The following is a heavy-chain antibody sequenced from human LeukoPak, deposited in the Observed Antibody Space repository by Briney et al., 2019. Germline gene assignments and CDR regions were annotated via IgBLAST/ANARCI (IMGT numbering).Heavy chain of an antibody. V-gene: IGHV3-48*01. CDR2: ISSSGSTI. CDR1: GFTFSSYN. J-gene: IGHJ6*03. CDR3: AKAGSRGYDGYYIDV. Sequence: GGSLRLSCAASGFTFSSYNMNWVRQAPGKGLEWVSYISSSGSTIYYADSVKGRFTISRDNSKNTLYLQMNSLRAEDTAVYYCAKAGSRGYDGYYIDVWGKGTTVTVSS. D-gene: IGHD5-12*01.